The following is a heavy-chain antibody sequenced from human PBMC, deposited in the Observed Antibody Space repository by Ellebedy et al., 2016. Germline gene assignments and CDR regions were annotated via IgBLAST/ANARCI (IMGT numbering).Heavy chain of an antibody. J-gene: IGHJ4*02. CDR3: ARGGDGYKKFDY. Sequence: GSLRLSXTVSGGSISSYYWSWIRQPPGKGLEWIGYIYYSGSTNYNPSLKSRVTISVDTSKNQFSLKLSSVTAADTAVYYCARGGDGYKKFDYWGQGTLVTVSS. CDR2: IYYSGST. CDR1: GGSISSYY. V-gene: IGHV4-59*01. D-gene: IGHD5-24*01.